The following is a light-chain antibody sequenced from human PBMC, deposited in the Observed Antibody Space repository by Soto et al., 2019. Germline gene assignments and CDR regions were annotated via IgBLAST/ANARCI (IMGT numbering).Light chain of an antibody. Sequence: QSVLTQPASVSGSPGQSITISCTGTRTDVGSYDLVSWYQQLPGKVPKLVIYEVTKRPSGVSNRFSGSKSGNTASLTISGLQADDEADYYCCSYAGTSSFVLFGGGTQLTVL. CDR2: EVT. CDR3: CSYAGTSSFVL. CDR1: RTDVGSYDL. V-gene: IGLV2-23*02. J-gene: IGLJ2*01.